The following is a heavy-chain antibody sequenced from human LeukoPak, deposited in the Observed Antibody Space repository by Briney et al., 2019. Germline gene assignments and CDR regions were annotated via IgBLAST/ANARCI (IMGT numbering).Heavy chain of an antibody. CDR2: ISGSGGST. J-gene: IGHJ4*02. V-gene: IGHV3-23*01. CDR1: GFTFSSYA. Sequence: GGSLRLCCAASGFTFSSYAMSRGGQDPGYWLHSVSAISGSGGSTYYADSVKGRFTISRDNSKNTLYLQMNSLRAEDTAVYYCAKDFPFFGVVSFFDYWGQGTLVTVSS. CDR3: AKDFPFFGVVSFFDY. D-gene: IGHD3-3*01.